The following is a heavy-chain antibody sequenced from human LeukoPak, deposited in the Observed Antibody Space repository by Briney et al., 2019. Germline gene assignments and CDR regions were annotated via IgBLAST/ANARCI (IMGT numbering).Heavy chain of an antibody. CDR1: GGSFSGHY. Sequence: SEILSLTCAVYGGSFSGHYWTWIRQPPGKGLEWIGEINHSGSTNYNPSLKSRVTISVDTSKNQFSLKLSSVTAADTAVYYCARTTEAHSWRTRYYDYYMDVWGKGTTVTVSS. J-gene: IGHJ6*03. CDR2: INHSGST. V-gene: IGHV4-34*01. D-gene: IGHD6-13*01. CDR3: ARTTEAHSWRTRYYDYYMDV.